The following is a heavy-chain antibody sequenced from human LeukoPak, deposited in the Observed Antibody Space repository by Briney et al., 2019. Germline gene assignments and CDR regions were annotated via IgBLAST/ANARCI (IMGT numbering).Heavy chain of an antibody. Sequence: GGSLRLSCAASGFTFSSFAMSWVRQAPGKGLECVSAVSASGATPYYADSVKGRFTISRDNSKNTLFLQINSLRAEDTAVYYCAKKLAVAGTFDYWGQGALVTVSS. CDR1: GFTFSSFA. CDR2: VSASGATP. D-gene: IGHD6-19*01. V-gene: IGHV3-23*01. J-gene: IGHJ4*02. CDR3: AKKLAVAGTFDY.